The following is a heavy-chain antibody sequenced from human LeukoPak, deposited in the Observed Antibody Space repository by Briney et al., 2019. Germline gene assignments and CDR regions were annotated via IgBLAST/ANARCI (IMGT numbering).Heavy chain of an antibody. V-gene: IGHV3-23*01. CDR3: AKGRYGSSRYPFDY. Sequence: GGSLRLSCAASGFTFSGCAIGWVRQAPGKGLEWVSVISGGGGSTYYADSVKGRFTISRDNSKNTLYLQMNSLRAEDTAVYYCAKGRYGSSRYPFDYWGQGTLVTVSS. J-gene: IGHJ4*02. D-gene: IGHD6-13*01. CDR2: ISGGGGST. CDR1: GFTFSGCA.